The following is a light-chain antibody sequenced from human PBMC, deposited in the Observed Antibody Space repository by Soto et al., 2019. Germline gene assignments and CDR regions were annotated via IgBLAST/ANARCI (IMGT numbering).Light chain of an antibody. V-gene: IGKV1-8*01. CDR3: QQYYSYPVT. J-gene: IGKJ4*01. Sequence: AIRMTQSPSSFSASTGDRVTITCRASQGISSYLAWYQQKPGKAPKLLIYAASTLQSGVPSRFSGSGSGTDFTLTINCLQSEDFATYYCQQYYSYPVTFGGGTKVEIK. CDR2: AAS. CDR1: QGISSY.